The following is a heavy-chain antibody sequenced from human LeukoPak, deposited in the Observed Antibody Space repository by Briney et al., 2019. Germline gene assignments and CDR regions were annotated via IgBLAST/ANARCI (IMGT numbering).Heavy chain of an antibody. J-gene: IGHJ3*02. D-gene: IGHD3-22*01. Sequence: GGSLRLSCAASGFTFSSYWMSWVRQAPGKGLEWVANIKQDGSEKYYVDSVKGRFTISRDNAKNSLYLQMNSLRAGDTAVYYCARVPSSRITMIVVQFLAFDIWGQGTMVTVSS. CDR3: ARVPSSRITMIVVQFLAFDI. V-gene: IGHV3-7*04. CDR2: IKQDGSEK. CDR1: GFTFSSYW.